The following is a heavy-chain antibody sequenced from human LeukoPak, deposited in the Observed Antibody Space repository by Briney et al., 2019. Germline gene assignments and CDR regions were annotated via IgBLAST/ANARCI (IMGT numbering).Heavy chain of an antibody. Sequence: GGSLRLSCAASGFTFNNYAMSWVRQAPGKGLEWVSTISDSGGYTYYTDSVKGRFTISRDNSKNTLYLQMNSLRAEDTAVYYCAKDGSRNHDYDDYWGQGTLVTVSS. J-gene: IGHJ4*02. V-gene: IGHV3-23*01. D-gene: IGHD2-2*01. CDR3: AKDGSRNHDYDDY. CDR2: ISDSGGYT. CDR1: GFTFNNYA.